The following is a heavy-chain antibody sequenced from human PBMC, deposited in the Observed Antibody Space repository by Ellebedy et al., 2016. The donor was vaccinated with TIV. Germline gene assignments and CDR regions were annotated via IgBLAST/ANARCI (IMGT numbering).Heavy chain of an antibody. CDR1: GFTFSNYA. J-gene: IGHJ4*02. Sequence: PGRSLRLSCEASGFTFSNYAMSWVRQAPGKGLEWVSSISRGGGGSTFYADSVKGRFTISRDNSKNTLYLQMNSLRAEDTAVYYCAKWDYTDYVDWGQGTLVTVSS. V-gene: IGHV3-23*01. CDR2: ISRGGGGST. D-gene: IGHD4-11*01. CDR3: AKWDYTDYVD.